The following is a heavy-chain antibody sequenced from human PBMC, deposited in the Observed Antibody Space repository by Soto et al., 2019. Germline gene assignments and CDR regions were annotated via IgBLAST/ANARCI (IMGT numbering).Heavy chain of an antibody. CDR2: IYTSGST. J-gene: IGHJ5*02. Sequence: KPSETLSLTCTVSGGSISSYYWSWIRQPAGKGLEWIGRIYTSGSTNYNPSLKSRVTMSVDTSKNQFSLKLSSVTAADTAVYYCAREHDYYDSSGYSNWFDPWGQGTLVTVSS. CDR1: GGSISSYY. CDR3: AREHDYYDSSGYSNWFDP. D-gene: IGHD3-22*01. V-gene: IGHV4-4*07.